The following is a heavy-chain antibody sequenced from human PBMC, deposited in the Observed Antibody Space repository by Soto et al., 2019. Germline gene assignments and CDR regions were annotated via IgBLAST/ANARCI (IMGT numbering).Heavy chain of an antibody. D-gene: IGHD3-10*01. V-gene: IGHV4-30-4*01. CDR2: IYYSGST. Sequence: SETLSLTCTVSGGSISSGDHYWSWIRQPPGKGLEWIGYIYYSGSTYYNPSLKSRVTISVDTSKNQFSLKLSSVTAADTAVYYCASRKSSPYFDYWGQGTLVTVSS. CDR1: GGSISSGDHY. CDR3: ASRKSSPYFDY. J-gene: IGHJ4*02.